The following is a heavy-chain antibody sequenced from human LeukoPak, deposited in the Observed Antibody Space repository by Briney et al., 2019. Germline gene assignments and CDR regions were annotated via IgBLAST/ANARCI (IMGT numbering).Heavy chain of an antibody. D-gene: IGHD3-10*01. V-gene: IGHV3-23*01. CDR3: AKGMVRGVIPDY. J-gene: IGHJ4*02. CDR2: ISGGGVST. CDR1: GFTFSGYA. Sequence: PGGSLRLSCAASGFTFSGYAMSWVRRAPGKGPEWVSAISGGGVSTYYADSIKGRFTISRDDSKNTLYLQMNSLRAEDTAVYYCAKGMVRGVIPDYWGQGTLVTVSS.